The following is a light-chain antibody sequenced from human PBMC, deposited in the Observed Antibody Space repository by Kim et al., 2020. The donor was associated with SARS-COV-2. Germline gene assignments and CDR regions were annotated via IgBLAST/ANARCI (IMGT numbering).Light chain of an antibody. CDR3: QVWDSSSDHWV. CDR2: YDS. CDR1: NIGSKS. J-gene: IGLJ3*02. V-gene: IGLV3-21*04. Sequence: AQRKTARFNRGGNNIGSKSVHWYQQKPGQAPVLVIYYDSDRPSGIPERFSGSNSGNTATLTISRVEGGDEADYYCQVWDSSSDHWVFGGGTKLTVL.